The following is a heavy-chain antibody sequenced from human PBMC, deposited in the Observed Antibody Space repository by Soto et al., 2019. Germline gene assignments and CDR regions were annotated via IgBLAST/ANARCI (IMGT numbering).Heavy chain of an antibody. CDR2: IHYSGST. CDR1: GSSISPYY. J-gene: IGHJ4*02. D-gene: IGHD4-17*01. CDR3: VRVGGYYGDYQNFDY. V-gene: IGHV4-59*01. Sequence: SLTCSVSGSSISPYYWSWLRQPPGEGLQWIGYIHYSGSTRYNPSLRGRVTISVDTSKNQFSLRLNSVTAADTAVYFCVRVGGYYGDYQNFDYWGQGTLVTVSS.